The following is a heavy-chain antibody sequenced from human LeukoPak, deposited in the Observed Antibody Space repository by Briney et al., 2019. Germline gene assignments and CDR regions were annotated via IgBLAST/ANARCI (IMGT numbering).Heavy chain of an antibody. D-gene: IGHD3-10*01. CDR2: IKKDRSEK. Sequence: GGSLRLSCAASGFTFSSYWMSWVRQAPGKGVEWGANIKKDRSEKYYVDSVKGRFTISRDNAKNSLYLQMNSLRAEDTAVYYCARVKGSGSYYGYWGQGTLVTVSS. CDR3: ARVKGSGSYYGY. V-gene: IGHV3-7*01. CDR1: GFTFSSYW. J-gene: IGHJ4*02.